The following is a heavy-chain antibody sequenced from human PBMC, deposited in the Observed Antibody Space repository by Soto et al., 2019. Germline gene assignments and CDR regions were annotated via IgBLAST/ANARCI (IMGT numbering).Heavy chain of an antibody. CDR3: ARGFGRGGYSYGEPYYYYGMDV. CDR2: IWYDGSNK. CDR1: GFTFSSYG. D-gene: IGHD5-18*01. Sequence: GSLRLSCAASGFTFSSYGMHWVRQAPGKGLEWVAVIWYDGSNKYYADSVKGRFTISRDNSKNTLYLQMNSLRAEDTAVYYCARGFGRGGYSYGEPYYYYGMDVWGQGTTVTVSS. V-gene: IGHV3-33*01. J-gene: IGHJ6*02.